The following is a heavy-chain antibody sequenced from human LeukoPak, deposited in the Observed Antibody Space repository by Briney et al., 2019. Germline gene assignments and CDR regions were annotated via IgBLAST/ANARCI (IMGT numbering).Heavy chain of an antibody. CDR2: ISSSSSTI. CDR3: ARGGSDRTQWLSSYYYYYYMDV. Sequence: PAGTLRLSCALAGMSVRRGNRIGVGGGRVIGQERVSYISSSSSTIYYADSVKGRFTISRDNAKNSLYLQMNSLRAEDTAVYYCARGGSDRTQWLSSYYYYYYMDVWAKGPRSPSP. J-gene: IGHJ6*03. D-gene: IGHD3-22*01. CDR1: GMSVRRGN. V-gene: IGHV3-48*04.